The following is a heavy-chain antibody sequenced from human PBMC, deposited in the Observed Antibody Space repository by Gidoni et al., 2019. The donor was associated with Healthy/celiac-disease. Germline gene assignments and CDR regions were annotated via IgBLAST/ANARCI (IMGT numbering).Heavy chain of an antibody. Sequence: QVQLQQWGAGLLKPLETLSLTCAVYGGSFSGYYWSWIRQPPGKGLEWIGEINHSGSTNYNPSLKSRVTISVDTSKNQFSLKLSSVTAADTAVYYCARRGTMVRGVLDYWGQGTLVTVSS. CDR1: GGSFSGYY. D-gene: IGHD3-10*01. J-gene: IGHJ4*02. CDR3: ARRGTMVRGVLDY. V-gene: IGHV4-34*01. CDR2: INHSGST.